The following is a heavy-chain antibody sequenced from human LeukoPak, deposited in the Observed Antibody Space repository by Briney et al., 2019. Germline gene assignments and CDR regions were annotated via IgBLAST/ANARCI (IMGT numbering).Heavy chain of an antibody. D-gene: IGHD6-19*01. V-gene: IGHV3-21*04. J-gene: IGHJ4*02. CDR1: GFTFSSYS. Sequence: GGSLRLSCAASGFTFSSYSMNWVRQAPGKGLEWVSSISSTSGYIYYADSVKGRFTVSRDNAKNSLFLQMNSLRAEDTAVYYCAKTTAVSGSFYFESWGQGTLVTVSS. CDR2: ISSTSGYI. CDR3: AKTTAVSGSFYFES.